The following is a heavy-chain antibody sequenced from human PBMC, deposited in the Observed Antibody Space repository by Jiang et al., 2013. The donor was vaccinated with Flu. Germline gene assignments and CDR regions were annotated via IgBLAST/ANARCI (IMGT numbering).Heavy chain of an antibody. CDR3: ARRGSSKESYYFDY. V-gene: IGHV1-2*06. J-gene: IGHJ4*02. Sequence: AEVKKPGASVKVSCKASGYTFTGYYIHWVRQAPGQGLEWMGRINPKSGGTNYAQKFQGRVTMTRDTSISTAYMELSRLRSDDTAVYYCARRGSSKESYYFDYWGQGTLVTVSS. CDR2: INPKSGGT. D-gene: IGHD1-26*01. CDR1: GYTFTGYY.